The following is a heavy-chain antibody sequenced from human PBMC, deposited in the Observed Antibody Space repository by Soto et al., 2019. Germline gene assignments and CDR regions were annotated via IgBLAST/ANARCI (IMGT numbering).Heavy chain of an antibody. D-gene: IGHD3-10*01. V-gene: IGHV3-30*18. Sequence: GGSLRLSCAASGFTFSDYGMHWVRQAPGKGLEWVALISDDGSNKSYADSVKGRFTISRDKSKDTLCLQMNSLRAEDTAVYYCAKAGGSGSYYNGLLDYWGQGTLVPVSS. CDR1: GFTFSDYG. CDR3: AKAGGSGSYYNGLLDY. J-gene: IGHJ4*02. CDR2: ISDDGSNK.